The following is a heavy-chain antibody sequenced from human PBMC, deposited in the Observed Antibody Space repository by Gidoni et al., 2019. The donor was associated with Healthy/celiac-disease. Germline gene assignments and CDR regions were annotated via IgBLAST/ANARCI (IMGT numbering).Heavy chain of an antibody. J-gene: IGHJ5*02. V-gene: IGHV3-9*01. CDR3: AKGPYSSSSGWFDP. CDR1: GFPFGDYA. Sequence: EVQLVESGGGLVQPGRSLSLSGAPSGFPFGDYAMNWVRQAPGKGLEWVSGISWNSGSIGYADSVKGRFTISRDNAKNSLYLQMNSLRAEDTALYYCAKGPYSSSSGWFDPWGQGTLVTVSS. CDR2: ISWNSGSI. D-gene: IGHD6-6*01.